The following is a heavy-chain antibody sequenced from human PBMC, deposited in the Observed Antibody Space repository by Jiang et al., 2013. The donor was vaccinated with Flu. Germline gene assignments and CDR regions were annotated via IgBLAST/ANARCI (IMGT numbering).Heavy chain of an antibody. D-gene: IGHD5-18*01. CDR2: INPKGDTT. CDR3: ATDPDTPMPIDF. J-gene: IGHJ4*02. CDR1: GYTITDYF. V-gene: IGHV1-2*02. Sequence: SGAEVKKPGASMKASCKPSGYTITDYFIHWVRQAPGQGLEWMGWINPKGDTTDYAQKFHDRVTMTRDTSIGVAYMELSGLTSDDTAVYYCATDPDTPMPIDFWGQGTLVTVSS.